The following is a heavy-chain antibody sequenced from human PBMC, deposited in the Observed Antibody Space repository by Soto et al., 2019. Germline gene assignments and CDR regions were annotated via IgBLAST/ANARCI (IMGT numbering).Heavy chain of an antibody. D-gene: IGHD6-19*01. V-gene: IGHV1-69*01. CDR3: ARGGTSGWLKGAYDV. Sequence: QVQLVQSGAEVKKPGSSVKVSCRASGGTLNKHAITWVRRAPGQGLEWLGGIIPMFGIPNYPQKFQGRVTITAEDSTNTSYMELIGLTSDDTAVYYCARGGTSGWLKGAYDVWGQGTMVTVSS. CDR1: GGTLNKHA. CDR2: IIPMFGIP. J-gene: IGHJ3*01.